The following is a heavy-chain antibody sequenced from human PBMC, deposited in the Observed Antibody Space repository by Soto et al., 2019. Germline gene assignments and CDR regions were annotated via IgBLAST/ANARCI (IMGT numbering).Heavy chain of an antibody. V-gene: IGHV3-49*03. CDR3: TRDRKLTIFGTHYMDV. D-gene: IGHD3-3*01. J-gene: IGHJ6*03. Sequence: GGSLRLSCTTSGFNFADYPMGWFRQAPGKGLEWVGFIRNKTSGGTTQYAASVKGRFTISRDDSKSIAYLQINSLKSEDTAVYYCTRDRKLTIFGTHYMDVWGKGTTVTVSS. CDR2: IRNKTSGGTT. CDR1: GFNFADYP.